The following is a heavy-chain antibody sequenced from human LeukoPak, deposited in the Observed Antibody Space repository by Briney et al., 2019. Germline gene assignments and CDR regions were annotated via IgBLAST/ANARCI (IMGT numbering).Heavy chain of an antibody. J-gene: IGHJ4*02. CDR2: ISAYNGNT. CDR1: GYTFTSYG. V-gene: IGHV1-18*04. CDR3: ARVQLKPQWLRESWGLDY. D-gene: IGHD5-12*01. Sequence: ASVKVSCKASGYTFTSYGISWVRQAPGQGLEWMGWISAYNGNTNYAQKLQGRVTMTTDTSTSTAYMELRSLRSDDTAVYYCARVQLKPQWLRESWGLDYWGQGTLVTVPS.